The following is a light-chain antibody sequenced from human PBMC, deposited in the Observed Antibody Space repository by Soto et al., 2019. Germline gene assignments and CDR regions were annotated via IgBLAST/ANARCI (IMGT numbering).Light chain of an antibody. Sequence: ETVLTQSPGTVSLSPGERATLSCRTSQSVNSNYLAWYQQKPGQAPRLLIYGVFNRATGISDRCSGSGSGKDFTLTISGLEPDDAEVYYCQHYDGSPRTFGQGTKLGIK. CDR1: QSVNSNY. CDR2: GVF. J-gene: IGKJ2*01. CDR3: QHYDGSPRT. V-gene: IGKV3-20*01.